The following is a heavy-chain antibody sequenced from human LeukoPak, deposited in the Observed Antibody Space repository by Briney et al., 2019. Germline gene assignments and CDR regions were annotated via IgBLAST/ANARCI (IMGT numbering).Heavy chain of an antibody. CDR3: AKDQAGGQQLAYYGMDV. CDR2: ISYSGGIT. V-gene: IGHV3-23*01. Sequence: GSLRLSCAASGFTFSNYAMSWVRQAPGKGLEWVSAISYSGGITYYADSVKGRFTISRDNSKNTLYLQMNSLRAEDTAVYYCAKDQAGGQQLAYYGMDVWGQGTTVTVSS. CDR1: GFTFSNYA. J-gene: IGHJ6*02. D-gene: IGHD6-13*01.